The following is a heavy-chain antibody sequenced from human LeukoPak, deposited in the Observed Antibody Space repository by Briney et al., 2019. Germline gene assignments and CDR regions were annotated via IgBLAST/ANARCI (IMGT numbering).Heavy chain of an antibody. CDR2: ISGSGGST. Sequence: GASLRLSCAASGFTFSSYAMSWGRHAQAKGLELVSAISGSGGSTYYADSVKGRFTTPRDNSKNTLYLQMNSLRAEDTAVYYCATYYYDSSGYYSGGLDAFDIWGQGTMVTVSS. V-gene: IGHV3-23*01. CDR3: ATYYYDSSGYYSGGLDAFDI. CDR1: GFTFSSYA. J-gene: IGHJ3*02. D-gene: IGHD3-22*01.